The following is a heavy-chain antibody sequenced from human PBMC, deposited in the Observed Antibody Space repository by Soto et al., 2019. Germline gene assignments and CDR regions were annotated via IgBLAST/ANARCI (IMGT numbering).Heavy chain of an antibody. Sequence: VQLVESGGGVVQPGRSLRLSCAASGFTFSSYGMHWARQGPGKGLEWVAVIWNDGSNKVYADSVKGRFTISKDNSKNTLYLQMNSLRAEDTAVYYCARDLSGDYGALDTWGQGTMVTVSS. D-gene: IGHD4-17*01. CDR3: ARDLSGDYGALDT. CDR2: IWNDGSNK. J-gene: IGHJ3*02. CDR1: GFTFSSYG. V-gene: IGHV3-33*01.